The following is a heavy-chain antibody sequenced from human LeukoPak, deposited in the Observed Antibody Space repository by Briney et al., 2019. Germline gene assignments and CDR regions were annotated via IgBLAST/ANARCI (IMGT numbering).Heavy chain of an antibody. J-gene: IGHJ3*02. CDR1: GGTFSSYA. CDR2: IIPILGIA. CDR3: AREGGVGELDAFDI. V-gene: IGHV1-69*04. Sequence: SVKVSCKACGGTFSSYAISWVRQAPGQGLEWWGRIIPILGIANYAQKFQGRVTITADKSTSTAYMELSSLRSEDTAVYYCAREGGVGELDAFDIWGQGTMVTVSS. D-gene: IGHD3-16*01.